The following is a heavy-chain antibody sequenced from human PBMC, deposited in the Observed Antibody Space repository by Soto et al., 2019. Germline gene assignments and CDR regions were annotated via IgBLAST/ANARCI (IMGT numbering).Heavy chain of an antibody. J-gene: IGHJ5*02. D-gene: IGHD6-19*01. CDR1: GGTFSSYA. V-gene: IGHV1-69*12. CDR3: ARTVGGSGSVWFDP. CDR2: IIPIFGTA. Sequence: QVQLVQSGAEVKKPGSSVKVSCKASGGTFSSYAISWVRQAPGQGLEWMGGIIPIFGTANYAQKFQGRVTXXAXEXXSTAYMELSSLRSEDTAVYYCARTVGGSGSVWFDPWGQGTLVTVSS.